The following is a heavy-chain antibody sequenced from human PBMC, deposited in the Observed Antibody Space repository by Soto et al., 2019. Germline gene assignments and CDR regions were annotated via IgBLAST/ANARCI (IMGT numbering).Heavy chain of an antibody. CDR2: IYSSGST. Sequence: PXETLSLHKTVSCGSIDNFEWSWIRQPPGKGLEWIGYIYSSGSTNYNPSLKSRVTISVDTSKNQFSLKLSSVTAADTAVYFCARDYHYFKVTTSGGMEVWGQGTTVTSP. D-gene: IGHD4-17*01. J-gene: IGHJ6*02. V-gene: IGHV4-59*01. CDR1: CGSIDNFE. CDR3: ARDYHYFKVTTSGGMEV.